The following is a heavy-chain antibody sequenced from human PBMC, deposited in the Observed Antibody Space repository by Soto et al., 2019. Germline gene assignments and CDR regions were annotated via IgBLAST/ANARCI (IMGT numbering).Heavy chain of an antibody. D-gene: IGHD4-17*01. Sequence: GGTLRLSCAASGGTFSSYGMHWVRQAPGKGLEWVAGISYDGSNKYYADPLKGRFTISRDNSKNRLYLQMNSLSAEDTAVYYFAKVPYPTPSNDYRCPGTLLTV. V-gene: IGHV3-30*18. CDR2: ISYDGSNK. CDR1: GGTFSSYG. CDR3: AKVPYPTPSNDY. J-gene: IGHJ4*02.